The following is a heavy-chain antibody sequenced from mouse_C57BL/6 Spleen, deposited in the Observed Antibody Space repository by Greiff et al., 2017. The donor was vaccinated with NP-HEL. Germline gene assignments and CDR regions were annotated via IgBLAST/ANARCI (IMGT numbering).Heavy chain of an antibody. J-gene: IGHJ4*01. D-gene: IGHD1-1*01. Sequence: EVKLMESGGGLVQPGGSLSLSCAASGFTFTDYYMSWVRQPPGKALEWLGFIRNKANGYTTEYSASVKGRFTISRDNSQSILYLQMNALRAEDSATYYCARKGSGSSGLAMDYWGQGTSVTVSS. CDR2: IRNKANGYTT. V-gene: IGHV7-3*01. CDR3: ARKGSGSSGLAMDY. CDR1: GFTFTDYY.